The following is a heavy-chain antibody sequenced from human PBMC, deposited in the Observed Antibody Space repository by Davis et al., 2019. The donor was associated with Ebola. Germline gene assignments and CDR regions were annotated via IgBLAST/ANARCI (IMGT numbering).Heavy chain of an antibody. D-gene: IGHD2-21*01. J-gene: IGHJ3*02. CDR2: IRHGGSA. Sequence: PSETLSLTCTVSGVSITTYFWSWIRQPPGKGLEWVGYIRHGGSANSNPSLKSRVTFSIDTSKSQVSLKLTSVTAADTAVYYCARDTRPCGGDCYDDTFDMWGQGTMVIVSS. V-gene: IGHV4-59*12. CDR1: GVSITTYF. CDR3: ARDTRPCGGDCYDDTFDM.